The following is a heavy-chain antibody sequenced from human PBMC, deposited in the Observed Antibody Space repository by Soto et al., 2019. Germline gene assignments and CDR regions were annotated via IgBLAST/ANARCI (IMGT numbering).Heavy chain of an antibody. CDR3: ARDARQWAGAEAVVTATRVSPGRHV. J-gene: IGHJ6*02. D-gene: IGHD2-21*02. CDR2: ISVSNGKT. Sequence: QVQLVQSGPEVKKPGASVKVSCKASGYIFNNYGLSWVRQAPGDGLEWMGWISVSNGKTHYAQKFQGRVTMTTDTSTSTAYMALRSLRSDDTAVYYCARDARQWAGAEAVVTATRVSPGRHVWGQGTTVTVSS. V-gene: IGHV1-18*01. CDR1: GYIFNNYG.